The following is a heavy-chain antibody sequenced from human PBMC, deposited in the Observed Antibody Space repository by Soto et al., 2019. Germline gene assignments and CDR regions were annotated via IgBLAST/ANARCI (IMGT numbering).Heavy chain of an antibody. D-gene: IGHD2-2*02. CDR1: GFTFSSYA. CDR3: AKVPFPGVVVPAAIRDYYYGMDV. CDR2: ISGSGGST. Sequence: GGSLRLSCAASGFTFSSYAMSWVRQAPGKGLEGVSAISGSGGSTYYADSVKGLFTISRDNSKNTLYLKMNSLRAEDTAVYYCAKVPFPGVVVPAAIRDYYYGMDVWGQGTTVTVSS. V-gene: IGHV3-23*01. J-gene: IGHJ6*02.